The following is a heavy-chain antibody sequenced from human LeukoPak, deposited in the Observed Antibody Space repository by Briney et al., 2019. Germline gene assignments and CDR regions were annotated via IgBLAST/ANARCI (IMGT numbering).Heavy chain of an antibody. CDR3: ARGHIVVGPSALFRRLGVYYFDY. Sequence: SETLSPTCTVSGGSLSSYYWSWIRQPPGKGLEWIGYIYYSGSTNYNPSLKSRVSISVDTSKNQFSLKMRSVTAADTAVYYCARGHIVVGPSALFRRLGVYYFDYWGQGTLVSVSS. D-gene: IGHD2-2*01. CDR2: IYYSGST. CDR1: GGSLSSYY. V-gene: IGHV4-59*12. J-gene: IGHJ4*02.